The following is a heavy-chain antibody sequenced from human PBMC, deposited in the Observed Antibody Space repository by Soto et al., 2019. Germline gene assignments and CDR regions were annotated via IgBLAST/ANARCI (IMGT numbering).Heavy chain of an antibody. V-gene: IGHV4-61*01. CDR2: IYYGDYT. Sequence: QVQLRESRPGLVKPSETMSLTCTVSGDSVTGSSYYWSWVRQSPGKGLAWLAYIYYGDYTNSNPSLKSRVTISADTYKKQVSLKLSSVSASDSAVYFFAAGTVSANADGSPLPCHYYGLDDWGQGTMVTVSS. CDR3: AAGTVSANADGSPLPCHYYGLDD. J-gene: IGHJ6*02. CDR1: GDSVTGSSYY. D-gene: IGHD3-10*01.